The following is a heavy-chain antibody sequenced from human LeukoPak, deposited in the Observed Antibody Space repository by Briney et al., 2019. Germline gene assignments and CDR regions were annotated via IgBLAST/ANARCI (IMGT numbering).Heavy chain of an antibody. D-gene: IGHD3-9*01. J-gene: IGHJ4*02. CDR1: GGTFSSYA. Sequence: SVKVSCKASGGTFSSYAISWVRQAPGQGLGWVGGIIPIFGTANYAQKFQGRVTITTDESTSTAYMELSSLRSEDTAVYYCARGGHDILTGYYFPLDYWGQGTLVTVSS. CDR2: IIPIFGTA. V-gene: IGHV1-69*05. CDR3: ARGGHDILTGYYFPLDY.